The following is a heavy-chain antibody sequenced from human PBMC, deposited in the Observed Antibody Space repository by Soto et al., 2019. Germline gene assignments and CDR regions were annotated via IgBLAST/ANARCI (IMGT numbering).Heavy chain of an antibody. CDR2: IYYSGST. D-gene: IGHD6-13*01. CDR3: ARNPIAAAGTVLDYGMDV. CDR1: GGSISGYY. J-gene: IGHJ6*02. Sequence: SETLSLTCTVSGGSISGYYWSWIRQPPGKGLEWIGYIYYSGSTYYNPSLKSRVTISVDTSKNQFSLKLSSVTAADTAVYYCARNPIAAAGTVLDYGMDVWGQGTTVTVSS. V-gene: IGHV4-59*06.